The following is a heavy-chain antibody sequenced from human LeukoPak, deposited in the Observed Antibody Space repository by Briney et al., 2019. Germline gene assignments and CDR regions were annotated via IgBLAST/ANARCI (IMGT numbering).Heavy chain of an antibody. CDR2: ISAYNGNT. Sequence: ASVKVSFTASGGTFSSYAISWVRQAPGQGLEWMGWISAYNGNTNYAQKLQGRVTMTTDTSTSTAYMELRSLRSDDTAVYYCARVRLRYFDWLLGDDAFDIWGQGTMVTVSS. V-gene: IGHV1-18*01. CDR1: GGTFSSYA. J-gene: IGHJ3*02. D-gene: IGHD3-9*01. CDR3: ARVRLRYFDWLLGDDAFDI.